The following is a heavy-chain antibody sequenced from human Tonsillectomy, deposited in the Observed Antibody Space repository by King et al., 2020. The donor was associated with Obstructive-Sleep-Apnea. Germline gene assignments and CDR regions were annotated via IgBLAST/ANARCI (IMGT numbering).Heavy chain of an antibody. V-gene: IGHV3-21*01. Sequence: VQLVESGGGLVKPGGSLRLSCAASGFTFSSYSMNWVRQAPGKGLEWVSSISSSSSYIYYADSVKGRFTISRDNAKNSLYLQMNSLRAEDTAVYYCARETYYYDSSGYKLDINYFVYWGQGTLVTVSS. CDR1: GFTFSSYS. CDR2: ISSSSSYI. CDR3: ARETYYYDSSGYKLDINYFVY. D-gene: IGHD3-22*01. J-gene: IGHJ4*02.